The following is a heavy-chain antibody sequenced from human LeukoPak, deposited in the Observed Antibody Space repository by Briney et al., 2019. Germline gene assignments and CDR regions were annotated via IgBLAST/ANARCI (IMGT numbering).Heavy chain of an antibody. V-gene: IGHV3-23*01. D-gene: IGHD3-22*01. J-gene: IGHJ4*02. CDR3: AKDLATYYYDSSGYFDY. CDR2: ISGSGGST. CDR1: GFTVTSNY. Sequence: GGSLRLSCAAFGFTVTSNYMSWVRQAPGKGLEWVSAISGSGGSTYYADSVKGRFTISRDNSKNTLYLQMNSLRAEDTAVYYCAKDLATYYYDSSGYFDYWGQGTLVTVSS.